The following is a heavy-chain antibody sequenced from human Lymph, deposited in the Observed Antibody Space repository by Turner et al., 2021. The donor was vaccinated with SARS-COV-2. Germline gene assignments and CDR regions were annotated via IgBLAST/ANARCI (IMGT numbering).Heavy chain of an antibody. V-gene: IGHV1-69*01. CDR2: IIPIFGTP. CDR1: GGTFSSYA. CDR3: ASFEGDYMFDY. D-gene: IGHD4-4*01. Sequence: QLQLVQSGAEVKKPGSSVRVSCKASGGTFSSYAVTWVRQAPGQGLEWMGGIIPIFGTPNYDQKFQGRVTITADETTSTAYKELSSLRSEDTAMYYCASFEGDYMFDYWGQGTLVTVSS. J-gene: IGHJ4*02.